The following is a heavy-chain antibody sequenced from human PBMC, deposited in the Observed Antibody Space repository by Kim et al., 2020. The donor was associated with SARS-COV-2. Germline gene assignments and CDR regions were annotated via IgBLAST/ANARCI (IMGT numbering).Heavy chain of an antibody. V-gene: IGHV4-34*01. D-gene: IGHD3-22*01. CDR1: GGSFSGYY. CDR2: INHSGST. Sequence: SETLSLTCAVYGGSFSGYYWSWIRQPPGKGLEWIGEINHSGSTNYNPSLKSRVTISVDTSKNQFSLKLSSVTTADTAVYYCARGRENYYYYDSSGYSALDYWGQGTLVTVSS. J-gene: IGHJ4*02. CDR3: ARGRENYYYYDSSGYSALDY.